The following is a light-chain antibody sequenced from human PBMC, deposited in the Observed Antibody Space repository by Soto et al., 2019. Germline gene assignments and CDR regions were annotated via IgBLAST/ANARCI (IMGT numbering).Light chain of an antibody. V-gene: IGKV3-20*01. J-gene: IGKJ2*01. Sequence: EIVLTQSPGTLSLSPGESATLSCRASQRVASSHIAWYRQKPGQAPWLLIYGASNRSTGIPDRFSGSGSGTDFTLTISSLQPEDIGTYYCHQYDNRPFTFGQGTKLEIK. CDR3: HQYDNRPFT. CDR2: GAS. CDR1: QRVASSH.